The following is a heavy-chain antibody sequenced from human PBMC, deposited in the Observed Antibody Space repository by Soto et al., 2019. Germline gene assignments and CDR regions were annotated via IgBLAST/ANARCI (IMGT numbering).Heavy chain of an antibody. D-gene: IGHD1-26*01. J-gene: IGHJ4*02. Sequence: SETLSLTCTVSGGSIGSYYWSWIRQPPGKGLEWIAYIYYSGSTNYNPSLKSRVTISVDTSKNQFSLKLSSVTAADTAVYYCARRYGGSYADYWGQGTLVTVSS. CDR1: GGSIGSYY. CDR2: IYYSGST. CDR3: ARRYGGSYADY. V-gene: IGHV4-59*08.